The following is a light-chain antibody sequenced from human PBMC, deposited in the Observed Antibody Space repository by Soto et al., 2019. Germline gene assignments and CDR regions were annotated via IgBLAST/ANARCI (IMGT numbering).Light chain of an antibody. Sequence: DIQLTQSPSSLSASVGDRVTITCRASQSISNYLNWYQQKPGKAPKLLIYAASTLQSGVPSRFSGSGSGTDFPLTISSLQPEDFATYYCQQSYITPWTFGQGTKVEIK. J-gene: IGKJ1*01. CDR3: QQSYITPWT. V-gene: IGKV1-39*01. CDR1: QSISNY. CDR2: AAS.